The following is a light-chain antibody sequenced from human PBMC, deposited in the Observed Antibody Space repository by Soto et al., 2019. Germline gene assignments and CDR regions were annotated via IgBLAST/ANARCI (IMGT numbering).Light chain of an antibody. V-gene: IGKV3-15*01. Sequence: EIVVTQSPATLSVSPGDRATLSCTASQNVTRSLAWYQQKPGQSPRLLIYDTSIRAAGIPDRFNGGGSGTEFTLTISSLQSEDFALYFCQPYDTWWTFGQGSRV. CDR3: QPYDTWWT. CDR1: QNVTRS. J-gene: IGKJ1*01. CDR2: DTS.